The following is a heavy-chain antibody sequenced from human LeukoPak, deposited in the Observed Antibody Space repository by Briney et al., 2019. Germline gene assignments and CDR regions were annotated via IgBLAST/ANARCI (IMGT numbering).Heavy chain of an antibody. D-gene: IGHD2-2*01. CDR1: GYTFTGYY. Sequence: GASVKVSRKASGYTFTGYYMHWVRQAPGQGLEWMGWINPNSGGTNYAQKFQGRVTMTRDTSISTAYMELSRLRSDDTAVYYCARDIVVVPAAIRRQYYFDYWGQGTLVTVSS. V-gene: IGHV1-2*02. CDR2: INPNSGGT. CDR3: ARDIVVVPAAIRRQYYFDY. J-gene: IGHJ4*02.